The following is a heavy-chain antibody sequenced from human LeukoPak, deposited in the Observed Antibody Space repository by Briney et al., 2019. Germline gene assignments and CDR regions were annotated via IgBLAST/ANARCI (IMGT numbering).Heavy chain of an antibody. CDR1: GFTFDDYG. D-gene: IGHD5-12*01. Sequence: GGSLRLSCAASGFTFDDYGMSWVRQAPGKGLEWVSGINWNGGSTGYADSVKGRFTISRDNAKNSLYLQTNSLRAEDAALYYCAREGLRVWYFDLWGRGTLVTVSS. V-gene: IGHV3-20*04. CDR2: INWNGGST. CDR3: AREGLRVWYFDL. J-gene: IGHJ2*01.